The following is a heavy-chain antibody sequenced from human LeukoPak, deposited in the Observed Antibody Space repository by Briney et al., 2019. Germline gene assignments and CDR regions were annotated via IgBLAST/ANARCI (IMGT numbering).Heavy chain of an antibody. D-gene: IGHD6-6*01. Sequence: SQTLSLTCAVSGGSISSGGYSWSWIRQPPGKGLEWIGYIYHSGSTYYNPPLKSRVTISVDRSKNQFSLKLSSVTAADTAVYYCAREAPDEYSNHLDYWGQGTLVTVSS. J-gene: IGHJ4*02. CDR3: AREAPDEYSNHLDY. CDR2: IYHSGST. V-gene: IGHV4-30-2*01. CDR1: GGSISSGGYS.